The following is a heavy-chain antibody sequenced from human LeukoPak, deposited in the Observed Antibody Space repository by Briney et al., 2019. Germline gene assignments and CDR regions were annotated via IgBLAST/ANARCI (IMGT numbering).Heavy chain of an antibody. Sequence: SETLSLTCAVYGGSFRGYYWSWIRQPPGKGLEWIGEINHSGSTNYNPSLKSRVTISVDTSKNQFSLKLSSVTAADTAVYYCARAHIAARPLYFDLWGRGTLVTVSS. CDR1: GGSFRGYY. D-gene: IGHD6-6*01. J-gene: IGHJ2*01. CDR2: INHSGST. CDR3: ARAHIAARPLYFDL. V-gene: IGHV4-34*01.